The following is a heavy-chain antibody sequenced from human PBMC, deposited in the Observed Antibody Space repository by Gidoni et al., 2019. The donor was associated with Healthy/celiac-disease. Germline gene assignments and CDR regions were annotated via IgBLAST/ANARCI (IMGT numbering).Heavy chain of an antibody. CDR2: IRSKANSYST. D-gene: IGHD2-2*01. CDR1: GVSCSGSA. Sequence: EVQLVESGGGVVQPGGCLKLSGGAAGVSCSGSAMQWVGQAAGKGLEWVGRIRSKANSYSTAYAASVNGRFTISRDDSKNTAYLQMNSLNTEDTAVYYCTRTAGYCSSTSCYELSYYYGMDVWGQGTTVTVSS. V-gene: IGHV3-73*01. J-gene: IGHJ6*02. CDR3: TRTAGYCSSTSCYELSYYYGMDV.